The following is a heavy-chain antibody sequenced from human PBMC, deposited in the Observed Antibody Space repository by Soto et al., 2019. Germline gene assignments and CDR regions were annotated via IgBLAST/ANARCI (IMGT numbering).Heavy chain of an antibody. D-gene: IGHD1-1*01. J-gene: IGHJ4*02. CDR1: GYTFTSYG. Sequence: ASVKVSCKASGYTFTSYGISWVRQAPGQGLEWMGWISAYNDNINYAQNFQGRVTMTTDTSTSTAYMELRSLRSDDPAVYYCARDRLGSNGDYWGQGTLVTAPQ. V-gene: IGHV1-18*04. CDR2: ISAYNDNI. CDR3: ARDRLGSNGDY.